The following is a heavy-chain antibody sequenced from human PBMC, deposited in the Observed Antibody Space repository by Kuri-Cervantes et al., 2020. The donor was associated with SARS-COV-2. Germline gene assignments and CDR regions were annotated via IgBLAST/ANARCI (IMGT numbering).Heavy chain of an antibody. D-gene: IGHD7-27*01. J-gene: IGHJ6*03. Sequence: ASVKVSCKASGYTFTSYGINWVRQATGQGLEWMGWMNPNSGNTGYAQKFQGRVTITRNTSISTAYMELSRLRSDDTAVYYCARDLAWGGYYMDVWGKGTTVTVSS. CDR3: ARDLAWGGYYMDV. CDR2: MNPNSGNT. CDR1: GYTFTSYG. V-gene: IGHV1-8*03.